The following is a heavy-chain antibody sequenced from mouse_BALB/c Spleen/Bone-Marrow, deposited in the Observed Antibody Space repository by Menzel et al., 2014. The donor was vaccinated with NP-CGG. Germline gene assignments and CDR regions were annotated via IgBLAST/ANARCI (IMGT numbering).Heavy chain of an antibody. J-gene: IGHJ3*01. CDR2: INPDSSTI. Sequence: EVHLVESGGGLVQPGRSLKLSCAASGFDFSRYWMSWVRQAPGKGLEWIGEINPDSSTINYTPSLKDEFIISRDNAKNTLSLQMSKVRSEDKALYYCSRFSYYGRFAYWGQGTLVTVSA. D-gene: IGHD1-1*01. CDR1: GFDFSRYW. CDR3: SRFSYYGRFAY. V-gene: IGHV4-1*02.